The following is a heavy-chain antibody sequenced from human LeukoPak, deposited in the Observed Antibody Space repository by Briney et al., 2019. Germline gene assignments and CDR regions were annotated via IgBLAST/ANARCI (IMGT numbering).Heavy chain of an antibody. J-gene: IGHJ5*02. Sequence: WASVKVSCKASGGTFSSYAISWVRQAPGQGLEWMGGIIPIFGTANYAQKFQGRVTITADESTSTAYMELSSLRSEDTAVYYCAREPGGSYFNWFDPWGQGTLVTVSS. CDR3: AREPGGSYFNWFDP. D-gene: IGHD1-26*01. CDR2: IIPIFGTA. CDR1: GGTFSSYA. V-gene: IGHV1-69*13.